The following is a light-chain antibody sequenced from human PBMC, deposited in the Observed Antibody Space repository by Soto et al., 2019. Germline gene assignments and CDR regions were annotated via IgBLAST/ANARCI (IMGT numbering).Light chain of an antibody. J-gene: IGKJ1*01. V-gene: IGKV3-20*01. CDR1: QSIGTY. CDR3: QQYGSSPQT. Sequence: EIVLTQSPATLSLSPVERATLSGMASQSIGTYLAWYQQKPGQAPRLLIYDASNRATGIPARFSGSGSGTDFTLTISRLEPEDFAVYYCQQYGSSPQTFGQGTKVDIK. CDR2: DAS.